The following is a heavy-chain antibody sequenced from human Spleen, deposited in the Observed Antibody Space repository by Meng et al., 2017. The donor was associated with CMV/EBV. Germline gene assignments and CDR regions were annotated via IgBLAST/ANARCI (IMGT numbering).Heavy chain of an antibody. CDR3: ARGAHYYPRYFDY. Sequence: QGQLQRSGQGSVKPSETLSLTCIVSGDSIGTYYWTWIRQPAGKGLEWIGHIFTSGSTNYNPSLKSRVTMSIDPSKNQFSLKLSSVTAADTAVYYCARGAHYYPRYFDYWGQGALVTVSS. J-gene: IGHJ4*02. D-gene: IGHD3-10*01. CDR2: IFTSGST. V-gene: IGHV4-4*07. CDR1: GDSIGTYY.